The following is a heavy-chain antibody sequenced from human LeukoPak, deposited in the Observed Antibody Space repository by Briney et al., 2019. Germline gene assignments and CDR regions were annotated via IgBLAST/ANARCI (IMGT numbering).Heavy chain of an antibody. J-gene: IGHJ6*02. CDR1: GGSFSGYY. CDR3: ARGPRRVDGDPQYYYYGMDV. CDR2: INHSGST. D-gene: IGHD4-17*01. Sequence: PSETLSLTCAVYGGSFSGYYWSWIRQPPGKGLEWIGEINHSGSTNYYPSLKSRVTISVDTSKNQFSLKLSSVTAADTAMYFCARGPRRVDGDPQYYYYGMDVWGQGTTVTVSS. V-gene: IGHV4-34*01.